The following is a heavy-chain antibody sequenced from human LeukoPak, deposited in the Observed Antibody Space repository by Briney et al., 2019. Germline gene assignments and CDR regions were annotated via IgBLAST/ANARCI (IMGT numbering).Heavy chain of an antibody. V-gene: IGHV4-59*01. Sequence: SETLSLTCTVSGDSISSYYWSWIRQLPGKGLEWIGYIFYSGSTNYNPSLKSRVTILVDTSKNQFSLKLSSVTAADTAVYYCAGMLLGYCSSSSQPFCGFDPWAREPWSPSPQ. CDR1: GDSISSYY. D-gene: IGHD2-2*01. CDR3: AGMLLGYCSSSSQPFCGFDP. CDR2: IFYSGST. J-gene: IGHJ5*02.